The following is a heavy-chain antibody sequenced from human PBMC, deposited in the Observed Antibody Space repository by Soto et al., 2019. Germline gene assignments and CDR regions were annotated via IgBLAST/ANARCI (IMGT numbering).Heavy chain of an antibody. CDR1: GYSFTSYW. Sequence: EESLKISCKGSGYSFTSYWIGWVRQMPGKGLEWMGIIYPGDSDTRYSPSFQGQVTISADKSISTAYLQWSSLKASDTAMYYCASQYEDSYSGMVVCGQATTVTVSS. J-gene: IGHJ6*02. V-gene: IGHV5-51*01. CDR3: ASQYEDSYSGMVV. D-gene: IGHD2-8*01. CDR2: IYPGDSDT.